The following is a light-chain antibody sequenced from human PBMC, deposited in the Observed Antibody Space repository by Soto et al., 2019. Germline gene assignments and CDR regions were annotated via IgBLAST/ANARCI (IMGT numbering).Light chain of an antibody. CDR1: SSDVGGYNY. V-gene: IGLV2-11*01. Sequence: QSVLTQPRSVSGSPGQSVTISCTGTSSDVGGYNYVSCYQQHPGKAPKLLIYDVSRRPSGVPHRFSGSKSAYTASLTISGLQSEEEDDYYCCSYARSNSGVFGGGTKLTVL. CDR2: DVS. J-gene: IGLJ2*01. CDR3: CSYARSNSGV.